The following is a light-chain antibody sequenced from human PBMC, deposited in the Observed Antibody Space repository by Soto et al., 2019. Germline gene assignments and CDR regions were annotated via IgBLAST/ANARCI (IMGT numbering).Light chain of an antibody. Sequence: QLVLTKSPSASASLGASVKLTCTLSSGHSSYTIAWHQQQPEKGPRYLMKLNSDGIHRKWDGIPDRFSGSSSGAERYLTIASLQSEDEADYYCQTWGTGIRVFGGGTKLTVL. CDR3: QTWGTGIRV. CDR2: LNSDGIH. J-gene: IGLJ3*02. V-gene: IGLV4-69*01. CDR1: SGHSSYT.